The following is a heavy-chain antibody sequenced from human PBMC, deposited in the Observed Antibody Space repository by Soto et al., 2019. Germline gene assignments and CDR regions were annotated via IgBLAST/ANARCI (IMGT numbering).Heavy chain of an antibody. J-gene: IGHJ6*02. Sequence: QVQLQQWGAGLLKPSETLSLTCAVYGGSFSGYYWSWIRQPPGKGLEWIGEINHSGSTNYNPSLKSRGTISVDTSKNQFSLKLSSVTAADTAVYYCARAVRSHYYYYGMDVWGQGTTVTVSS. CDR3: ARAVRSHYYYYGMDV. CDR2: INHSGST. V-gene: IGHV4-34*01. D-gene: IGHD3-10*01. CDR1: GGSFSGYY.